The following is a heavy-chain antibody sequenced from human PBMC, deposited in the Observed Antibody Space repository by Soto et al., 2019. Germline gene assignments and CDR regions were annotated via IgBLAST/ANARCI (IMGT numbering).Heavy chain of an antibody. CDR3: ARSSRRRQLGVIDG. V-gene: IGHV3-30*03. D-gene: IGHD1-1*01. CDR2: ISYDGTSE. Sequence: GWSLRLSCLASGVSLRDYAMHLVRQAPCKGLEWVAFISYDGTSEYYADCVKGRFSISRDNPNNTVSLQMQSMGPADTAIYYCARSSRRRQLGVIDGWGKGTLV. J-gene: IGHJ4*01. CDR1: GVSLRDYA.